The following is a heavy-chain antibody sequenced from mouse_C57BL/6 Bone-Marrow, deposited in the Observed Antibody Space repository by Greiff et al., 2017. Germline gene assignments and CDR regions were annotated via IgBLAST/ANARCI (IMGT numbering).Heavy chain of an antibody. CDR2: IDPSDGYT. CDR3: ARRGTTVVAKDWYFDV. D-gene: IGHD1-1*01. CDR1: GYTFTSYW. Sequence: QVQLQQPGAELVKPGASVKLSCKASGYTFTSYWMPWVKQRPGQGLEWIGEIDPSDGYTNYNQKFKGKATLTVATSSSTAYMQLSSLTSEDSAVYYCARRGTTVVAKDWYFDVWGTGTTVTVSS. J-gene: IGHJ1*03. V-gene: IGHV1-50*01.